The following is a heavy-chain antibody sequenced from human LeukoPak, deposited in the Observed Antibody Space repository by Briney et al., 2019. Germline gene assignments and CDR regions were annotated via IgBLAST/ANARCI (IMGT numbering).Heavy chain of an antibody. Sequence: PSETLSLTCTVSGGSISSYYWSWIRQPPGKGLEWIGYIYYSGSTNYNPSLKSRVTISVDTSKNQFSLKLSPVTAADTAVYYCARGRGSGWLPEGYYYYYMDVWGKGTTVTVSS. CDR1: GGSISSYY. CDR2: IYYSGST. CDR3: ARGRGSGWLPEGYYYYYMDV. V-gene: IGHV4-59*01. J-gene: IGHJ6*03. D-gene: IGHD6-19*01.